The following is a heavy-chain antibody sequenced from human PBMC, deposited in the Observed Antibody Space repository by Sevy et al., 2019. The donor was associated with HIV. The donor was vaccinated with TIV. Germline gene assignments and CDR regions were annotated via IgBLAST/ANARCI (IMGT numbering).Heavy chain of an antibody. V-gene: IGHV3-23*01. CDR2: ISGVGGSR. Sequence: GGSLRLSCEASGFSFGSYGMSWVRQAPGKGLEWVSAISGVGGSRYYADAVKGRFAISRDNSRNTLYLQMNSLRAEDXXXXXXXXXXXXXXXYAYLGHWGQGTLVTVSS. CDR1: GFSFGSYG. J-gene: IGHJ4*02. D-gene: IGHD3-16*01. CDR3: XXXXXXXXXYAYLGH.